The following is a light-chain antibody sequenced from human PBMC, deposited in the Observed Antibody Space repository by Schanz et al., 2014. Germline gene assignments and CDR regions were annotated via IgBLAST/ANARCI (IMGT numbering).Light chain of an antibody. J-gene: IGLJ2*01. V-gene: IGLV2-14*03. Sequence: QSALTQPASVSGSPGQSITISCTGTSSDVGGYNYVSWYQQYPGKAPKLMIYDVSNRPSGVSNRFSGSKSGNTASLTVSGLQAEDEADYYCSSYAGSDNLIFGGGTKLTVL. CDR3: SSYAGSDNLI. CDR1: SSDVGGYNY. CDR2: DVS.